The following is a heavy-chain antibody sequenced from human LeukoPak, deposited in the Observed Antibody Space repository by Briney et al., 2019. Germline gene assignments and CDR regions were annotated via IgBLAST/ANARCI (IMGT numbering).Heavy chain of an antibody. CDR3: ARVATMVRGVTRQKPRQDV. Sequence: SETLSPTCAVYGGSFSGYYWSWIRQPPGKGLEWIGEINHSGSTNYNPSLKSRVTISVDTSKNQFSLKLSSVTAADTAVYYCARVATMVRGVTRQKPRQDVWGKGTTVTVSP. CDR2: INHSGST. J-gene: IGHJ6*04. CDR1: GGSFSGYY. D-gene: IGHD3-10*01. V-gene: IGHV4-34*01.